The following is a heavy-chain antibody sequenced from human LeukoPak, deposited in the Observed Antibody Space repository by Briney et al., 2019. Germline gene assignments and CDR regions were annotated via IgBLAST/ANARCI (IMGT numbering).Heavy chain of an antibody. Sequence: GGSLRLSCAASGLTFSSYAMSWVRQAPGKGLEWVSAICGDRTGTYYTDSVRGPFTLSRDNSKNILFLQVHSLRGEDTAVYYCAKGGISSVFHAFDMGGQGTMVTVSS. CDR3: AKGGISSVFHAFDM. V-gene: IGHV3-23*01. J-gene: IGHJ3*02. CDR2: ICGDRTGT. CDR1: GLTFSSYA. D-gene: IGHD1-14*01.